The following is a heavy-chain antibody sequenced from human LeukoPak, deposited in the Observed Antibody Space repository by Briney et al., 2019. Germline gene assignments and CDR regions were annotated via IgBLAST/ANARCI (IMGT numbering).Heavy chain of an antibody. CDR1: GFTFSSYD. D-gene: IGHD5-18*01. Sequence: GGSLRLSCAASGFTFSSYDMRWVRQAPGKGLEWVANIKQDGSEKYYVDSVKGRFTISRDNAKNSLYLQMNSLRAEDTAVYYCARDVDTAMPTGDAFDIWGQGTMVTVSS. CDR3: ARDVDTAMPTGDAFDI. V-gene: IGHV3-7*01. CDR2: IKQDGSEK. J-gene: IGHJ3*02.